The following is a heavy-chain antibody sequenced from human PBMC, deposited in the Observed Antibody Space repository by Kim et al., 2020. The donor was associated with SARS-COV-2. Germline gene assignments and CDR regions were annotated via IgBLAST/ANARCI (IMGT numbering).Heavy chain of an antibody. CDR2: IWYDGSNK. V-gene: IGHV3-33*01. D-gene: IGHD3-9*01. Sequence: GGSLRLSCAASGFTFSSYGMHWVRQALGKGLEWVAVIWYDGSNKYYADSVKGRFTISRDNSKNTLYLQMNSLRAEDTAVYYCARDLKYYDILTGYYPPQGVYYYYGMDVWGQGTTVTVSS. CDR3: ARDLKYYDILTGYYPPQGVYYYYGMDV. CDR1: GFTFSSYG. J-gene: IGHJ6*02.